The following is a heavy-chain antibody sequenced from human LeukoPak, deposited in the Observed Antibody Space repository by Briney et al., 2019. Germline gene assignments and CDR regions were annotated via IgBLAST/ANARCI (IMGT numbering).Heavy chain of an antibody. Sequence: GESLKISCKGSGYSFTSYWIGWVRQMPGKGLEWMGIIYPGDSDTTYSPSFQGQVTISADKSISTAYLQWSSLKASDTAIYYCARFHDSSGSSNYFDYWGQGTLVTVSS. CDR1: GYSFTSYW. CDR3: ARFHDSSGSSNYFDY. V-gene: IGHV5-51*01. J-gene: IGHJ4*02. CDR2: IYPGDSDT. D-gene: IGHD6-19*01.